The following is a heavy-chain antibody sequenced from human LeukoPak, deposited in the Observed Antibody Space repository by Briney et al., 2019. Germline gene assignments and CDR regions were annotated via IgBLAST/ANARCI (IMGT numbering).Heavy chain of an antibody. V-gene: IGHV1-2*02. J-gene: IGHJ4*02. Sequence: ASVKVSCKSSGYTFTGCYMHWVRQAPGQGLEWMGWINPNSGGTNYAQKFQGRVTMTRDTSISTAYMELSRLRSDDTAVYYCARDPGGMVRGVIQYGYFDYWGQGTLVTVSS. D-gene: IGHD3-10*01. CDR3: ARDPGGMVRGVIQYGYFDY. CDR2: INPNSGGT. CDR1: GYTFTGCY.